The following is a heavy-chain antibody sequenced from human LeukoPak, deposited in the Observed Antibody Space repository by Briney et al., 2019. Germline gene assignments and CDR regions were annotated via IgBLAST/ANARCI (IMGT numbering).Heavy chain of an antibody. CDR2: IYYSGST. D-gene: IGHD3-10*01. Sequence: SETLSLTCTVSGGSISSYYWSWIRQPPGKGLEWIGYIYYSGSTNSNPSLTSRVIISVDPSKNQFSLKLSSVTTADTAVYYCARSLWFGELGGMFDAFDIWGQGTMVTVSS. J-gene: IGHJ3*02. V-gene: IGHV4-59*08. CDR3: ARSLWFGELGGMFDAFDI. CDR1: GGSISSYY.